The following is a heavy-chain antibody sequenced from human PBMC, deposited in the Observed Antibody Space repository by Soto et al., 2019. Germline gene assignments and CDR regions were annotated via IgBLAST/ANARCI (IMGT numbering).Heavy chain of an antibody. D-gene: IGHD6-19*01. CDR2: INAGNGNT. Sequence: ASVKVSCKASGYTFTSYAMHWVRQAPGQRLEWMGWINAGNGNTKYSQKLQGRVTITRDASASTAYMELSSLRSEDTAVYYCARGVAGPLHWFDPWGQGTLVTVSS. CDR3: ARGVAGPLHWFDP. CDR1: GYTFTSYA. J-gene: IGHJ5*02. V-gene: IGHV1-3*01.